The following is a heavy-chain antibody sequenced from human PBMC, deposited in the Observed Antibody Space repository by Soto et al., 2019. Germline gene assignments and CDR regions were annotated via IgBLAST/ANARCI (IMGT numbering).Heavy chain of an antibody. D-gene: IGHD5-12*01. V-gene: IGHV6-1*01. CDR1: GDSVSSASAT. Sequence: QVQLQQSGPGLVKPSQTLSLICAISGDSVSSASATWSWIRQSPSGRLEWLGSTSYRSKWHNDYAVSVKSRIAIIPHTSNIHVSLQLSFATLEDTAVYFCARDGSGYLWYFDVWGRGPLVTVSS. CDR2: TSYRSKWHN. J-gene: IGHJ2*01. CDR3: ARDGSGYLWYFDV.